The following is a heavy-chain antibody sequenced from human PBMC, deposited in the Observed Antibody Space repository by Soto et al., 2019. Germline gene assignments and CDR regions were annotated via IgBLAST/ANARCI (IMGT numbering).Heavy chain of an antibody. CDR2: IYPGDSDT. D-gene: IGHD6-19*01. CDR1: GYSFTSYW. Sequence: GESLKLSCKVSGYSFTSYWIGWVRQMPGKGLEWMGIIYPGDSDTRYSPSFQGQVTISADKSISTAYLQWSSLKASDTAMYYCARLSSGWTSYYYGMDVWGQGTTVTVS. V-gene: IGHV5-51*01. J-gene: IGHJ6*02. CDR3: ARLSSGWTSYYYGMDV.